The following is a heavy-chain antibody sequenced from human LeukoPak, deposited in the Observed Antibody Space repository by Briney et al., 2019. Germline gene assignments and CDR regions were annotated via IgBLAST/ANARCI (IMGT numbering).Heavy chain of an antibody. D-gene: IGHD7-27*01. CDR3: ARDGNWGSLRGAFDI. J-gene: IGHJ3*02. CDR2: IIPIFGTA. Sequence: SVKVSCKASGGTFSSYAISWVRQAPGQGLEWMGGIIPIFGTANYAQKFQGRVTITADESTSTAYMELSSLRSDDTAVYYCARDGNWGSLRGAFDIWGQGTMVTVSS. V-gene: IGHV1-69*13. CDR1: GGTFSSYA.